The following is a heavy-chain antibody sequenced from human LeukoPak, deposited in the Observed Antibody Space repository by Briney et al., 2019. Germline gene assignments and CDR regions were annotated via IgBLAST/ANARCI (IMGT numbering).Heavy chain of an antibody. CDR3: ARGYSYGHGGFDY. J-gene: IGHJ4*02. V-gene: IGHV3-33*01. D-gene: IGHD5-18*01. CDR2: IWNDGSNK. CDR1: GFTFSSYG. Sequence: SGGSLRLSRAASGFTFSSYGMHWVRQAPGKGLEWVAVIWNDGSNKYYADSVKGRFTISRDNSKNTLYLQMNSLRAEDTAVYYCARGYSYGHGGFDYWGQGTLVTVSS.